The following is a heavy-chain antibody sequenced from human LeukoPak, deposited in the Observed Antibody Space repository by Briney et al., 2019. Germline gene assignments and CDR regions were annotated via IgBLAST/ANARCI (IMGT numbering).Heavy chain of an antibody. CDR3: ARNMVGPRQVDY. Sequence: SETLSLTCAVYGGSFYGGSFSGYYWSWIRQPPEKGLEWIGEINHSGSTNYNPSFKSRVTMSVDTSKNQFSLKLSSVTAADTAIYYCARNMVGPRQVDYWGQGTLVTVSS. V-gene: IGHV4-34*10. J-gene: IGHJ4*02. D-gene: IGHD1-26*01. CDR2: INHSGST. CDR1: GGSFSGYY.